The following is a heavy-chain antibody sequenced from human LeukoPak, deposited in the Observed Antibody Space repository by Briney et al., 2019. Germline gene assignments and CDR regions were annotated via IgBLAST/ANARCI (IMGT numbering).Heavy chain of an antibody. CDR3: ASDLTTPPYNWFDP. J-gene: IGHJ5*02. CDR1: LGSLSVAH. Sequence: PSETLSLTPTLSLGSLSVAHWSCIRQPAGEGPGWIGIIYNSENTNYNPPLKSRVTISRDTSKNQFSLKLSSVTAADTAVYYCASDLTTPPYNWFDPWGQGTLVTVSS. V-gene: IGHV4-4*07. D-gene: IGHD4/OR15-4a*01. CDR2: IYNSENT.